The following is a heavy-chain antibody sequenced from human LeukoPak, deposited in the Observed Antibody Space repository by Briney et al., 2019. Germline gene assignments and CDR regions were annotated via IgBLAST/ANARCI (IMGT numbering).Heavy chain of an antibody. V-gene: IGHV3-74*01. CDR1: GFPFSSSW. Sequence: GGSLRLSCAASGFPFSSSWVHWVRQAPGKGLVWVSRISGDGGSTEYADSVKGRFAISRDNAKNTLYLQMNSLRAEDTAVYYCAARFHDGLDIWGQGTMVTVSS. CDR3: AARFHDGLDI. J-gene: IGHJ3*02. CDR2: ISGDGGST.